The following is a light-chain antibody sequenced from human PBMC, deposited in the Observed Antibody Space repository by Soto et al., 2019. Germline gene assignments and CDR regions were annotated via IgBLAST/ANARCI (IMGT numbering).Light chain of an antibody. CDR2: EVS. J-gene: IGLJ1*01. V-gene: IGLV2-14*01. Sequence: SVLTQPASVSGSPGQSITISCTGTSSDVGGYNYVSWYQQHPGKAPKLMIYEVSNRPSGVSNRFSGSKSDNTASLTISGLQAEDEADYYCSSYTSVSTYVFGTGTKVTVL. CDR3: SSYTSVSTYV. CDR1: SSDVGGYNY.